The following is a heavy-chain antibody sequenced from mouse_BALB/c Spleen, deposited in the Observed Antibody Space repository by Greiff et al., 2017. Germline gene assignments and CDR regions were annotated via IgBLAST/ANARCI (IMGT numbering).Heavy chain of an antibody. Sequence: EVKLVESGPELVKPGASVKMSCKASGYTFTSYVMHWVKQKPGQGLEWIGYINPYNDGTKYNEKFKGKATLTSDKSSSTAYMELSSLTSEDSAVYYCARSGGYYGYYFDYWGQGTTLTVSS. CDR1: GYTFTSYV. CDR2: INPYNDGT. CDR3: ARSGGYYGYYFDY. D-gene: IGHD2-3*01. J-gene: IGHJ2*01. V-gene: IGHV1-14*01.